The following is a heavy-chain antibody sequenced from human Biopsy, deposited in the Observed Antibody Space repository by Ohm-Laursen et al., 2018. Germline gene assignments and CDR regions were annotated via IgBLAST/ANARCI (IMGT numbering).Heavy chain of an antibody. J-gene: IGHJ4*02. Sequence: SDTLSLTCTVSGGSVTNRNYCWSWIRQSPGKKLEWIGYVFYPGNTNYNPSLRSRVTISVDTSKNQFSLKLSSVTAADTAVYCCARDFCDTTSCYPQNWGQGTLVTVSS. CDR2: VFYPGNT. D-gene: IGHD2-2*01. CDR1: GGSVTNRNYC. CDR3: ARDFCDTTSCYPQN. V-gene: IGHV4-61*01.